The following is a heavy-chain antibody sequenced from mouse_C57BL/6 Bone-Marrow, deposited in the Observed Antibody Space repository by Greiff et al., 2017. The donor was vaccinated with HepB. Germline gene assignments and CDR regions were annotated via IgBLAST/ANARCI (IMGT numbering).Heavy chain of an antibody. Sequence: VESEGGLVQPGSSMKLSCTASGFTFSDYYMAWVRQVPEKGLEWVANINYDGSSTYYLDSLKSRFIISRDNAKNILYLQMSSLKSEDTATYYCARGLYGYWYFDVWGTGTTVTVSS. CDR1: GFTFSDYY. J-gene: IGHJ1*03. CDR3: ARGLYGYWYFDV. CDR2: INYDGSST. V-gene: IGHV5-16*01. D-gene: IGHD2-10*02.